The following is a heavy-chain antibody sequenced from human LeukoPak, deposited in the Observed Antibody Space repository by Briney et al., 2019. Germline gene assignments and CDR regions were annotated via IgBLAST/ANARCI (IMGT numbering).Heavy chain of an antibody. CDR1: GGSISFNY. Sequence: PSETLSLTCTVSGGSISFNYWNWIRQPPGKGLEWIGYIYYSGSTNYNPSLKRRVTISLDTSKNQFSLKLSSVTAADTAVYYCARSSIQPSGWFDPWGQGTLVTVSS. D-gene: IGHD5-18*01. CDR2: IYYSGST. CDR3: ARSSIQPSGWFDP. J-gene: IGHJ5*02. V-gene: IGHV4-59*08.